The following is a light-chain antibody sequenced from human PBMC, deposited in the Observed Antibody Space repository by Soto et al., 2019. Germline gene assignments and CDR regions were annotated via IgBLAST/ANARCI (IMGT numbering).Light chain of an antibody. Sequence: EIVMTQSPATLSVSPGERATLSYRASQSVGSNLAWYQQKPGQAPRLLIYGASTRPTGIPARFSGSESGTEFTLTISSLQSEDFAVYYCQQYNNWPLTFGPGTKVDIK. CDR1: QSVGSN. CDR2: GAS. V-gene: IGKV3-15*01. J-gene: IGKJ3*01. CDR3: QQYNNWPLT.